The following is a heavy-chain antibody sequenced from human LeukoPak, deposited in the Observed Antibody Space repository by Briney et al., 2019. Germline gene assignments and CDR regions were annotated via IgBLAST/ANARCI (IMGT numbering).Heavy chain of an antibody. D-gene: IGHD1-26*01. J-gene: IGHJ3*02. CDR3: AKGGSRDDAFDI. CDR2: IRYDGSNK. Sequence: GSLRLSCAASGFTFSSYGMHWVRQAPGKGLEWVAFIRYDGSNKYYADSVKGRFTISRDNSKNTLYLQMNSLRAEDTAVYYCAKGGSRDDAFDIWGQGTMVTVSS. CDR1: GFTFSSYG. V-gene: IGHV3-30*02.